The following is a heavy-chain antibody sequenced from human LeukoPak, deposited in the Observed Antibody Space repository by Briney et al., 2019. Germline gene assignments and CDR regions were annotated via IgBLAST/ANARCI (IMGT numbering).Heavy chain of an antibody. CDR3: ARGYCTNGVCYFDY. V-gene: IGHV3-21*01. J-gene: IGHJ4*02. CDR2: ISSSSSYM. CDR1: GFTFSSYH. D-gene: IGHD2-8*01. Sequence: GGSLRLSCAASGFTFSSYHMNWVRQAPGKGLEWVSSISSSSSYMYYADSVKGRFTISRDNAKNSLYLQMNSLRAEDTAVYYCARGYCTNGVCYFDYWGQGTLVTVSS.